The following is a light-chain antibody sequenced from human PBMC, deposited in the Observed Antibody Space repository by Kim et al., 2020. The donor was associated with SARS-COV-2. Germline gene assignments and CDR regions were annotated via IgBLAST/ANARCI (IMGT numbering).Light chain of an antibody. V-gene: IGLV2-8*01. J-gene: IGLJ2*01. CDR2: EVI. Sequence: ALTQPPSASGSPGQSVTISCTGTSSDVGGYNYVSWYQQHPGKAPKLMIYEVIKRPSGVPDRFSGSKSGNTASLTVSGLQAEDEAAYYCSSYAGSNNLVFGGGTQLTVL. CDR1: SSDVGGYNY. CDR3: SSYAGSNNLV.